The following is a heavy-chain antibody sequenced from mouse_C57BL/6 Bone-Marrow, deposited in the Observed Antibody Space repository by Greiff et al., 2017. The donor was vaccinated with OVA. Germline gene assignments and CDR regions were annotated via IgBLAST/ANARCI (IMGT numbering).Heavy chain of an antibody. D-gene: IGHD1-1*01. CDR2: IRNKANNHAT. CDR3: TRDYGRVPWYFDV. Sequence: EVKLMESGGGLVQPGGSMKLSCAASGFTFSDAWMDWVRQSPEKGLEWVAEIRNKANNHATYYAESVKGRFTISRDDSKSSVYLQMNSLRAEDTGIYYCTRDYGRVPWYFDVWGTGTTVTVSS. V-gene: IGHV6-6*01. J-gene: IGHJ1*03. CDR1: GFTFSDAW.